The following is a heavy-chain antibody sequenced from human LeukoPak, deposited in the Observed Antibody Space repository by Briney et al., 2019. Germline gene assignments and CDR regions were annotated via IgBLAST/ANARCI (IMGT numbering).Heavy chain of an antibody. CDR1: GFTFSSSA. CDR3: AKQLGYCSDGSCYFPY. J-gene: IGHJ4*02. CDR2: ISNNGGYT. V-gene: IGHV3-23*01. D-gene: IGHD2-15*01. Sequence: GGSPRLSCAASGFTFSSSAMSWVRQAPGKGLEWVSAISNNGGYTYYADSVQGRFTISRDNSKGTLCLQMNSLRAEDTAVYYCAKQLGYCSDGSCYFPYWGQGTLVTVSS.